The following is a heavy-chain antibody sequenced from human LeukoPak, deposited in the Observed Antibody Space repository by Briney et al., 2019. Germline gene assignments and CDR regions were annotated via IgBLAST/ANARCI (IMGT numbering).Heavy chain of an antibody. CDR3: ARDGYSSSWAPGDY. V-gene: IGHV7-4-1*02. D-gene: IGHD6-13*01. Sequence: ASVKVSCKASGYTFTSYAMNWVRQAPGQGLEWMGWTNTNTGNPTYAQGFTGRFVFSLDTSVSTAYQQISSLKAEDTAVYYCARDGYSSSWAPGDYWGQGTLVTVSS. CDR1: GYTFTSYA. CDR2: TNTNTGNP. J-gene: IGHJ4*02.